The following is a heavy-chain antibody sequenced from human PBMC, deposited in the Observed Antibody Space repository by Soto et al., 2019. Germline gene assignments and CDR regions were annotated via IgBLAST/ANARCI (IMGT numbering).Heavy chain of an antibody. CDR2: IYSGGST. V-gene: IGHV3-66*02. CDR3: ARGPIAVAGTGHFDY. J-gene: IGHJ4*02. Sequence: GGSLRLSCAASGFTVSSNYMSWVRQAPGKGLEWVSVIYSGGSTYYADSVKGRFTISRDNSKNTLYLQMNSLRAEDTAVYYCARGPIAVAGTGHFDYWGQGTLVTVSS. CDR1: GFTVSSNY. D-gene: IGHD6-19*01.